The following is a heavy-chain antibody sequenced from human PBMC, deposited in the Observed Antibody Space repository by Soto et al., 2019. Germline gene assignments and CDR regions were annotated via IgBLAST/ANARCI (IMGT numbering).Heavy chain of an antibody. J-gene: IGHJ1*01. CDR1: GFTFNIYA. V-gene: IGHV3-23*01. Sequence: EVPLLESGGGLVQPGGSLRLSCAASGFTFNIYAMSWVRQAPGKGLEWVSAISGSGGGTYYADSVKGRFTISRDNSTNTLYRQMSSVRAEATAVYYGAKCGYDSRGRFLRYSKPWGQGTLVTVSS. CDR2: ISGSGGGT. D-gene: IGHD3-22*01. CDR3: AKCGYDSRGRFLRYSKP.